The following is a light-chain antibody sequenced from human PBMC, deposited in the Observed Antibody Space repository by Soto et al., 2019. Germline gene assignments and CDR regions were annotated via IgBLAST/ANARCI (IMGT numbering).Light chain of an antibody. V-gene: IGKV1-27*01. Sequence: IQMTQSPSSLSASIGDRVTITCRASQGISNHLAWHQQKPGKPPKVLIYAASTLQSGVPSRFSGSGSGTDFTLTISSLQPEDVASYYCQKYNSDPEAFGPGTKVDIK. J-gene: IGKJ3*01. CDR1: QGISNH. CDR2: AAS. CDR3: QKYNSDPEA.